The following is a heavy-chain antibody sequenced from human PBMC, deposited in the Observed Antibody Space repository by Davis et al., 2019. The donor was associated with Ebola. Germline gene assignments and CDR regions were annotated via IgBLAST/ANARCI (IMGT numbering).Heavy chain of an antibody. V-gene: IGHV4-59*08. Sequence: GSLRLSCAVSGGSISSYYWSWIRQPPGKGLEWIAYIYYSGSTNYNPSLKSRVTISVDTSKNQFSLKLSSVTAADTAVYYCARLVVVTGIQGNWFDPWGQGTLVTVSS. CDR3: ARLVVVTGIQGNWFDP. J-gene: IGHJ5*02. CDR1: GGSISSYY. D-gene: IGHD2-21*02. CDR2: IYYSGST.